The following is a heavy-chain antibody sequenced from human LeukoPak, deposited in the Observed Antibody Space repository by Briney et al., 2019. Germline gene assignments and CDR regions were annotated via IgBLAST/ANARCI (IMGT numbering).Heavy chain of an antibody. V-gene: IGHV4-39*01. J-gene: IGHJ2*01. CDR1: GGSISSSSYY. D-gene: IGHD2-2*01. CDR3: ASQYCSSTSCSSDPYWYFDL. CDR2: IYYSGST. Sequence: SETLSLTCTVSGGSISSSSYYWGWIRQPPGKGLESIGSIYYSGSTYYNPSLKSRVTISVDTSKNQFSLKLSSVTAADTAVYYCASQYCSSTSCSSDPYWYFDLWGRGTLVTVSS.